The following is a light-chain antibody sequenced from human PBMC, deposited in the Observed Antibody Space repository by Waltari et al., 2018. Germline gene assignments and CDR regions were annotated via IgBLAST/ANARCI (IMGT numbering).Light chain of an antibody. CDR3: AAWDDSLNGNV. V-gene: IGLV1-44*01. J-gene: IGLJ6*01. CDR2: SNK. Sequence: QSVLTQPPSASGTPGQRVTISCSGSSSNIGSNTVNWYQQLPGTAPKLLIYSNKPRPSGVPDRCSGSKSGTSASLAISGLQSEDEADYYCAAWDDSLNGNVFGSGTKVTVL. CDR1: SSNIGSNT.